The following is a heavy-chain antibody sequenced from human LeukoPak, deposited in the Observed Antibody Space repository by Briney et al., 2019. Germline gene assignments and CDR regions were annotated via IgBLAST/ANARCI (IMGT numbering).Heavy chain of an antibody. CDR1: GYTLTSYD. J-gene: IGHJ6*02. D-gene: IGHD2-2*01. CDR3: ARFSRYCSSTSCYLYGMDV. V-gene: IGHV1-8*01. CDR2: MDPNSGNT. Sequence: ASVKVSCKASGYTLTSYDINWVRQATGQGLEWMGWMDPNSGNTGYAQKFRGRVTMTRTTSRSTAYMELSSLRSEDTALYYCARFSRYCSSTSCYLYGMDVWGQGTTVTVSS.